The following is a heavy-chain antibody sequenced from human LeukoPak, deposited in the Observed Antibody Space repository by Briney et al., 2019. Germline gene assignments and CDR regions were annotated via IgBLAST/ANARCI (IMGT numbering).Heavy chain of an antibody. CDR3: AREPPSCGGDCYGY. J-gene: IGHJ4*02. Sequence: GGSLRLSCVASGFTLSSYEMNWVRQAPGKGLEWVSYISDSGNAIYYADSVKGRFTVSRDTAKNSLYLQMNSLRAEDTAVYYCAREPPSCGGDCYGYWGQGTLVTVSS. CDR2: ISDSGNAI. CDR1: GFTLSSYE. V-gene: IGHV3-48*03. D-gene: IGHD2-21*01.